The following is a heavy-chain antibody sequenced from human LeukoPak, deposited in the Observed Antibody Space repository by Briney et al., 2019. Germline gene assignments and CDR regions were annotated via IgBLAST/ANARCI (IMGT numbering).Heavy chain of an antibody. Sequence: GGSLRLSCVASGFTFSSYWMHWVRQAPGKGLVWVSRINRDGRSTTYADSVEGRFTISRDNAKNTLYLQMNSLRVEDTAVYYCARVSSYYDSSGYYHSGYGMNVWGQGTTVTVSS. CDR1: GFTFSSYW. CDR2: INRDGRST. V-gene: IGHV3-74*01. J-gene: IGHJ6*02. CDR3: ARVSSYYDSSGYYHSGYGMNV. D-gene: IGHD3-22*01.